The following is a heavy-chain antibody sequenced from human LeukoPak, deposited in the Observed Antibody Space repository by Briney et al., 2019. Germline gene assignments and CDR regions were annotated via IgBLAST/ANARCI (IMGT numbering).Heavy chain of an antibody. Sequence: SETLSLACSVSGGFSSRYYWSGARHPMGKGREWLGHIFYSGHFNYNASLTTRIKMSGHTPKPRFSLELASVTGGDAAVFYCARIVPLGFFDQWGPGILVTVSS. CDR2: IFYSGHF. D-gene: IGHD1-26*01. CDR1: GGFSSRYY. CDR3: ARIVPLGFFDQ. J-gene: IGHJ4*02. V-gene: IGHV4-59*12.